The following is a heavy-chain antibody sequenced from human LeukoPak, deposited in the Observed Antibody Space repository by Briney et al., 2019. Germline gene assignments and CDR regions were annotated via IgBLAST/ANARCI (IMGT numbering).Heavy chain of an antibody. CDR3: ARGLGGSSP. D-gene: IGHD1-26*01. J-gene: IGHJ4*02. CDR2: IYTSRST. CDR1: GGSISSGSYY. V-gene: IGHV4-61*02. Sequence: SQTLSLTCTVSGGSISSGSYYWSWIRQPAGKGLEWIGRIYTSRSTNYNPSLKSRVTISVDTSTNQFSLKLSSVTAADTAVYCCARGLGGSSPWGQGTLVTVSS.